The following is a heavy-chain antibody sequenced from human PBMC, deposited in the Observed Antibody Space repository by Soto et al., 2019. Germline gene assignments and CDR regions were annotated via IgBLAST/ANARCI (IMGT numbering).Heavy chain of an antibody. J-gene: IGHJ6*02. Sequence: QVQLVQSGAEVKKPGSSVKVSCKAPGGTFRSYAISWVRQAPGQGLEWMGGIIPIFGTAKYAQKFQGRVTMTADESTSTGYMELSSLRSEDTAVYYCARSQGGSSSLDIYYYYYYGMDVWGQGTTVTVSS. CDR3: ARSQGGSSSLDIYYYYYYGMDV. V-gene: IGHV1-69*01. CDR1: GGTFRSYA. D-gene: IGHD2-15*01. CDR2: IIPIFGTA.